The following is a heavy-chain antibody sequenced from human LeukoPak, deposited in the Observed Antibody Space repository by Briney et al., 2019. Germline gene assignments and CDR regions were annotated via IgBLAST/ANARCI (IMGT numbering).Heavy chain of an antibody. J-gene: IGHJ4*02. Sequence: GGSLRLSCAASGFTFSNSWMSWVRQAPGKGLEWVAYIKKTGSETYYVDSVKGRFTITRDNARNSLFLQMNSLRAEDTAVYYCAREDGYCSGGNCYSYFDSWDQGTLVTVSS. CDR2: IKKTGSET. V-gene: IGHV3-7*01. CDR1: GFTFSNSW. CDR3: AREDGYCSGGNCYSYFDS. D-gene: IGHD2-15*01.